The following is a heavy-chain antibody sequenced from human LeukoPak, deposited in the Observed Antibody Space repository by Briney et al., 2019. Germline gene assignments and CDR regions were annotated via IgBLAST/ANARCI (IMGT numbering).Heavy chain of an antibody. CDR3: AKERSLRVAAASNY. V-gene: IGHV3-23*01. Sequence: PGGSLRLSCAASGFTFSSYAMSWVRQAPGKGLEWVSSISGSGDNTYYADSVKGRFTISRDNSKNTLYLQMNSLRAEDTAVYYCAKERSLRVAAASNYWGQGTLVTVSS. CDR2: ISGSGDNT. D-gene: IGHD6-13*01. CDR1: GFTFSSYA. J-gene: IGHJ4*02.